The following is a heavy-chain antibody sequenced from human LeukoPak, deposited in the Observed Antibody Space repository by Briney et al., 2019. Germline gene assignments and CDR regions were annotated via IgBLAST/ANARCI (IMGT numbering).Heavy chain of an antibody. CDR2: IYYSGST. V-gene: IGHV4-31*01. CDR3: ARDQCSGMRWFDH. J-gene: IGHJ5*02. Sequence: KTSETLSLTCTVSGGSITSAGYYWHWIRQLPGKGLEWIGYIYYSGSTYYNPSLKSQVTISVDTSKNQFSLKLSSVTAADTAVYYCARDQCSGMRWFDHWGQGTLVTVSS. D-gene: IGHD3-10*02. CDR1: GGSITSAGYY.